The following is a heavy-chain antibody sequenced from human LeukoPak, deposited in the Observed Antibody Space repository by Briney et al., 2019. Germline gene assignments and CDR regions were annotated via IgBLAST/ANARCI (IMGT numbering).Heavy chain of an antibody. V-gene: IGHV1-18*03. CDR3: AREQLVHYYYYGMDV. D-gene: IGHD6-13*01. CDR1: GYTFTSYG. Sequence: ASVKVSCKASGYTFTSYGISWVRQAPGQGLEWMGWISAYNGNTNYAQKLQGRVTMTTDTSTSTAYMELRSLRSDDMAVYYCAREQLVHYYYYGMDVWGQGTTVTVSS. J-gene: IGHJ6*02. CDR2: ISAYNGNT.